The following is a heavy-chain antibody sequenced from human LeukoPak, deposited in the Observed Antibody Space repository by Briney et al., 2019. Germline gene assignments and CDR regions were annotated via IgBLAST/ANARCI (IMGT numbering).Heavy chain of an antibody. J-gene: IGHJ4*02. CDR2: ISGSGGST. Sequence: PGGSLRLSCAASGFTFSSYAMSWVRQAPGKGLEWVSAISGSGGSTYYADSVKGRFAISRDNSKNTLYLQMNSLRAEDTAVYYCAKSWLAPLYYFDYWGQGTLVTVSS. D-gene: IGHD6-19*01. CDR3: AKSWLAPLYYFDY. V-gene: IGHV3-23*01. CDR1: GFTFSSYA.